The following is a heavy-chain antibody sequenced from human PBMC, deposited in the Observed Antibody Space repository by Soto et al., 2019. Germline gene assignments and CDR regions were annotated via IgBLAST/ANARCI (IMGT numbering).Heavy chain of an antibody. CDR3: AKDTYYHDSSGYYVFDY. CDR2: ISYDGSNK. D-gene: IGHD3-22*01. CDR1: GFTFTDYG. V-gene: IGHV3-30*18. Sequence: QVQLVESGGGVVQPGRSLRLSCADSGFTFTDYGMHWVRQAPGKGLEWVAVISYDGSNKNYADSVKGRFTISRDTSKNTLYLQMNSLRAEDTAVYYCAKDTYYHDSSGYYVFDYWGQGTLVTVSS. J-gene: IGHJ4*02.